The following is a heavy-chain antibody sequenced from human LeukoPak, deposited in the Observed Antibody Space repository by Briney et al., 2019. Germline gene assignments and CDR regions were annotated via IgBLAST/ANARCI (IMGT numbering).Heavy chain of an antibody. CDR1: GDTFSSYA. D-gene: IGHD6-6*01. CDR2: IIPILGIA. Sequence: SVLISCKASGDTFSSYAISWVRQAPGQGLEWMGRIIPILGIANYAQKFQGRVTITADKSTSTAYMELSSLRSEDTAVYRCARINYSSLYNWFGPWGQGTLVTVSS. V-gene: IGHV1-69*04. J-gene: IGHJ5*02. CDR3: ARINYSSLYNWFGP.